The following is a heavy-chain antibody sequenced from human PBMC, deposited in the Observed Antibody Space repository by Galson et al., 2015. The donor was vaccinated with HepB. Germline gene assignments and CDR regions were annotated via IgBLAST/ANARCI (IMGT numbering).Heavy chain of an antibody. V-gene: IGHV3-23*01. D-gene: IGHD2-2*02. Sequence: SLRLSCAASGFTFSTYAMSWVRQAPGKGLEWVSAVTGSGSSTYFADSVKGRFTISRDNSKNTLYLQMDSLRAEDMAVYYCAKSKEAIPDGFDIWGQGTMVTVSS. CDR3: AKSKEAIPDGFDI. CDR2: VTGSGSST. J-gene: IGHJ3*02. CDR1: GFTFSTYA.